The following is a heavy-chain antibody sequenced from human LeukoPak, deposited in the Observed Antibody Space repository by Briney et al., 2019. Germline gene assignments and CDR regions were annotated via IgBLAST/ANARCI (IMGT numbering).Heavy chain of an antibody. CDR2: ISGSGGST. J-gene: IGHJ4*02. CDR3: AKRRGYCSGGSCFPTSYYFDY. D-gene: IGHD2-15*01. V-gene: IGHV3-23*01. CDR1: GFTSSSYA. Sequence: GGSLRLSCAASGFTSSSYAMSWVRQAPGKGLEWVSAISGSGGSTYYADSVKGRFTISRDNSKNTLYLQMNSLRAEDTAVYYCAKRRGYCSGGSCFPTSYYFDYWGQGTLVTVSS.